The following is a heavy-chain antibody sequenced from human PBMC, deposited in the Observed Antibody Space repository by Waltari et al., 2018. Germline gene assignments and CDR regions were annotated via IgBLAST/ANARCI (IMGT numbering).Heavy chain of an antibody. CDR3: ARADPRWLIDY. Sequence: EVQMVESGGGLVQPGGSLRLSCAASGFTFSSFSMHWVRQAPGKGLEYVSAFSRDGVTTYYANSVKGRFTISRDNAKNTLYLQMNSLRAEDTAVYYCARADPRWLIDYWGQGTLVTVSS. CDR2: FSRDGVTT. V-gene: IGHV3-64*01. J-gene: IGHJ4*02. CDR1: GFTFSSFS. D-gene: IGHD6-19*01.